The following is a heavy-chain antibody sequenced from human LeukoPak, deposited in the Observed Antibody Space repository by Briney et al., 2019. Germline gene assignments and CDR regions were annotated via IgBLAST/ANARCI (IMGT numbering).Heavy chain of an antibody. CDR1: GGSISSYY. V-gene: IGHV3-21*01. J-gene: IGHJ4*02. Sequence: ETLSLTCTVSGGSISSYYWSWVRQTPGKGLEWVSSISSSSTYIYYADSVKGRSTISRDNAKNPLYLQMNSLRAEDTAVYYCAREPTAMILWGQGTLVTVSS. CDR2: ISSSSTYI. CDR3: AREPTAMIL. D-gene: IGHD5-18*01.